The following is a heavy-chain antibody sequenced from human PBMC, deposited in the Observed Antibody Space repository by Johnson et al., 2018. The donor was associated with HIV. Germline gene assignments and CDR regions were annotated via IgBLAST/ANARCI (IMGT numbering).Heavy chain of an antibody. CDR3: ARQGCATDAFDI. Sequence: VQLVESGGGLVQPGGSLRLSCAASGFTFSSYDMHWVRQATGKGLEWVSAIGSAGDTYYPGSVKGRFTISRENAKNSLYFLMNSLRAGDTAVDYCARQGCATDAFDIWGQGTMVTVSS. CDR1: GFTFSSYD. CDR2: IGSAGDT. V-gene: IGHV3-13*01. D-gene: IGHD4/OR15-4a*01. J-gene: IGHJ3*02.